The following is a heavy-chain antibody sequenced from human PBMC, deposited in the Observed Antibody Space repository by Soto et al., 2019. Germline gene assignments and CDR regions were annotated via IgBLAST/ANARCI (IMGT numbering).Heavy chain of an antibody. J-gene: IGHJ6*02. Sequence: SETLSLTCTVSGGSISSYYWSWIRQPPGKGLEWIGYIYYSGSTNYNPSLKSRVTISVDTSKNQFSLKLSSVTAADTAVYYCARSGTTVHPGYYYYGMDVWGQGTTVTVSS. CDR2: IYYSGST. CDR1: GGSISSYY. CDR3: ARSGTTVHPGYYYYGMDV. V-gene: IGHV4-59*01. D-gene: IGHD4-4*01.